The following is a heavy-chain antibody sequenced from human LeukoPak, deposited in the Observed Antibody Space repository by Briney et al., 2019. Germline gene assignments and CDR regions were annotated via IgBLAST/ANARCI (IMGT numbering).Heavy chain of an antibody. J-gene: IGHJ4*02. CDR1: GYTFTSYG. Sequence: GASVKVSCKASGYTFTSYGISWVRQAPGQGLEWMGWISVYNGNTNYAQKLQGRVTLTTDTSTSTAYMDLRSLRSDDTAVYYCARDLYFYDGGGPIDRYFDYWGQGTLVTVSS. D-gene: IGHD3-22*01. CDR2: ISVYNGNT. V-gene: IGHV1-18*01. CDR3: ARDLYFYDGGGPIDRYFDY.